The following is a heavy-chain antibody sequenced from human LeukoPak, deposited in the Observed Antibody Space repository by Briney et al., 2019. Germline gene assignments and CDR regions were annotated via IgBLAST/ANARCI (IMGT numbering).Heavy chain of an antibody. Sequence: SETLSLTCAVYGGSFSGYYWSWIRQPPGKGLEWIGEINHSGSTNYNPSLKSRVTISVDTSKNQFSLKLSSVTAADTAVYYCARVVRWVNSGSYYFDYWGQGTLVIVSS. V-gene: IGHV4-34*01. CDR3: ARVVRWVNSGSYYFDY. D-gene: IGHD1-26*01. CDR1: GGSFSGYY. J-gene: IGHJ4*02. CDR2: INHSGST.